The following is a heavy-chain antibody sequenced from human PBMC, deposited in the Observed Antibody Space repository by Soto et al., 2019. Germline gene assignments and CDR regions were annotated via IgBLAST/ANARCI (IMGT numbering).Heavy chain of an antibody. CDR3: TRSPDIVVVVAATLDAFDI. CDR1: GFTFSSYG. V-gene: IGHV3-33*01. D-gene: IGHD2-15*01. J-gene: IGHJ3*02. CDR2: IWYDGSNK. Sequence: GGSLRLSCAASGFTFSSYGMHWVRQAPGKGLEWVAVIWYDGSNKYYADSVKGRFTISRDNSKNTLYLQMNSLKTEDTAVYYCTRSPDIVVVVAATLDAFDIWGQGTMVTVSS.